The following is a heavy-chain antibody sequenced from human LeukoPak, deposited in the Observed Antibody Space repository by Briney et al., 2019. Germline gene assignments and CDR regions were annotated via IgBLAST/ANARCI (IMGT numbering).Heavy chain of an antibody. CDR1: GFPFNTYA. Sequence: PGRSLRLSCAASGFPFNTYALHWVRQAPGKGLQWVAVISYDGNNKYYADSVKGRFTISRDNSKNTLYLQMNSLRTEDTAIYYCAKVISFGELADSWGQGTLVTVSS. CDR2: ISYDGNNK. CDR3: AKVISFGELADS. J-gene: IGHJ4*02. V-gene: IGHV3-30-3*01. D-gene: IGHD3-10*01.